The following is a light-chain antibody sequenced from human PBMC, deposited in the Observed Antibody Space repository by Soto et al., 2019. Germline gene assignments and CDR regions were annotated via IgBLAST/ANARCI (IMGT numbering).Light chain of an antibody. V-gene: IGLV1-40*01. CDR1: SSNIGAGYG. Sequence: SVLTQPPSVSGAPGQRVTISCTGSSSNIGAGYGVHWYQQLPGTAPKLLIYANSNRPSGVPDRFSDSKSGTSAFLTITGLQAEDEADYYCQSYDSSLSGYVFGTGTKLTVL. CDR3: QSYDSSLSGYV. J-gene: IGLJ1*01. CDR2: ANS.